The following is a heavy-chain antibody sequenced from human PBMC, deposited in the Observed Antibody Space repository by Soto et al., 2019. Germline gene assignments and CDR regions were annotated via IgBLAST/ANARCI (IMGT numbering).Heavy chain of an antibody. CDR2: INPNSGGT. CDR3: ARPTGYQLPPMDV. V-gene: IGHV1-2*02. CDR1: EYTFTGYY. D-gene: IGHD2-2*01. Sequence: ASVKVSCKASEYTFTGYYIHWVRQAPGQGLEWMGWINPNSGGTNYAQKFQGRVTMTRDTSISTAYMELSSLRSDDTAVYYCARPTGYQLPPMDVWGQGTTVTVSS. J-gene: IGHJ6*02.